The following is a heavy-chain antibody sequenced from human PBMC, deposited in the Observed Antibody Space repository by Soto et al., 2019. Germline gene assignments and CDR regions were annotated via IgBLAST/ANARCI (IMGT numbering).Heavy chain of an antibody. V-gene: IGHV3-64D*06. CDR2: ISTNGGST. CDR3: VKGEYYYDSSGYYPFDY. D-gene: IGHD3-22*01. CDR1: GFTFSIYA. J-gene: IGHJ4*02. Sequence: GGALRLSCSASGFTFSIYAMHWVRQAPGKGLEYVSSISTNGGSTHYADSVKGRFTISRDNSKNTQYLQMSSLRADDTAVYYCVKGEYYYDSSGYYPFDYWGQGT.